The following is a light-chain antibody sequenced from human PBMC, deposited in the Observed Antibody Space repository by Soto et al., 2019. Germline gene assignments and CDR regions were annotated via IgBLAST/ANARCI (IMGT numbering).Light chain of an antibody. J-gene: IGKJ1*01. CDR2: GAS. CDR1: QSVSSN. V-gene: IGKV3-15*01. Sequence: EIVMTQSPATLSVSPGERATLSCRSSQSVSSNLAWYQQKPGQAPRLLVSGASTRAAGIPATFSASGSRTELTVTKCSLKSGDLAVYDCPVYNNYHLGTFGQGTKVDIK. CDR3: PVYNNYHLGT.